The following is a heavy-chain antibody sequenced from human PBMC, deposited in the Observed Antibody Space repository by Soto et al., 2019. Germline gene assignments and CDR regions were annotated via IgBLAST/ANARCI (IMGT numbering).Heavy chain of an antibody. CDR1: GFTFSSYG. J-gene: IGHJ6*02. CDR3: ARARAYCGGDCSGMDV. Sequence: QVQLVESGGGVVQPGRSLRLSCAASGFTFSSYGMHWVRQAPGKGLEWVAVIWYDGSHKYYADSVKGRFTISRDNSKNXLYLQMTSLRVEDTAIYYCARARAYCGGDCSGMDVWGQGTTVTVSS. CDR2: IWYDGSHK. V-gene: IGHV3-33*01. D-gene: IGHD2-21*02.